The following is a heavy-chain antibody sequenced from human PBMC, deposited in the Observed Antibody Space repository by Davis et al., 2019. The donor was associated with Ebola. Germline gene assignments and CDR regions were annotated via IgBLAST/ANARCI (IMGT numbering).Heavy chain of an antibody. D-gene: IGHD3-9*01. CDR2: ISGFNTNT. J-gene: IGHJ4*02. CDR3: ARAPNYDVLTGTSSYYFDY. V-gene: IGHV1-18*04. Sequence: ASAKVSCKSSGYTSTSYGLVWGRQAPGLGLEWMGWISGFNTNTNYAQKFQGSVTVSKDTSTNTAYMDLRSMTSDDTAIYYCARAPNYDVLTGTSSYYFDYWGQGTLVTVSS. CDR1: GYTSTSYG.